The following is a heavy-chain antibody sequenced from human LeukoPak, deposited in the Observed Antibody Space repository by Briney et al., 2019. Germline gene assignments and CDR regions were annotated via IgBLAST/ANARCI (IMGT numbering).Heavy chain of an antibody. Sequence: SETLSLTCTVSGGSITSYYWGWIRQPPGKRLEWVGYIFHSGSTNYSPSLMSRLTISVDASKNQFSLNLTSVTAADTAVYYCARAHSSGWYRFDSWGQGTLVTVSS. D-gene: IGHD6-19*01. CDR3: ARAHSSGWYRFDS. CDR1: GGSITSYY. CDR2: IFHSGST. V-gene: IGHV4-59*01. J-gene: IGHJ4*02.